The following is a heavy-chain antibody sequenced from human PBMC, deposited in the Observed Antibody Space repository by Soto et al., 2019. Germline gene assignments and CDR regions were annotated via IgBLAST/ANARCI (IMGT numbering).Heavy chain of an antibody. V-gene: IGHV6-1*01. J-gene: IGHJ5*02. CDR1: GDSVSSNSAA. CDR2: TYYRSKWYN. D-gene: IGHD1-20*01. CDR3: ARVGVTGKKAGWRYNWFDP. Sequence: SQTLSLTCAISGDSVSSNSAAWNWIRQSPSRGLEWLGRTYYRSKWYNDYAVSVKSRITINPDTSKNQFSLQLNSVTPEDTAVYYCARVGVTGKKAGWRYNWFDPWGQGTLVTVSS.